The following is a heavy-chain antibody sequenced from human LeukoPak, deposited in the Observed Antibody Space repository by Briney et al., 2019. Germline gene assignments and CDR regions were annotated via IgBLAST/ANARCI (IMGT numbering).Heavy chain of an antibody. V-gene: IGHV3-23*01. J-gene: IGHJ4*02. CDR1: GFTFTGHT. CDR2: IGGRDDRT. CDR3: AKDPNPFYDFWSGYK. Sequence: QPGGSLRLSCAASGFTFTGHTMTWLRQAPGKGLEWVSIIGGRDDRTYYADSVKGRFTISRDNSKNILYLQMNSLRAEDTAVYYCAKDPNPFYDFWSGYKWGQGTLVTVSS. D-gene: IGHD3-3*01.